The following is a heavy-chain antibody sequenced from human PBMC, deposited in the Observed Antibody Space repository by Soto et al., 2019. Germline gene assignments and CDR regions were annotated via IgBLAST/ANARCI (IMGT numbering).Heavy chain of an antibody. CDR3: ARAHTAPYYYYYMDV. V-gene: IGHV4-59*01. CDR2: IYSSGST. Sequence: SETLSVTWTVSGGSISGYYWSWIRQPPGKGLEWVGYIYSSGSTNYNPSLKSRVTILVDTSKNQFSLKLSSVTAEDTAVYYCARAHTAPYYYYYMDVWGKGTTVTVSS. CDR1: GGSISGYY. J-gene: IGHJ6*03. D-gene: IGHD5-18*01.